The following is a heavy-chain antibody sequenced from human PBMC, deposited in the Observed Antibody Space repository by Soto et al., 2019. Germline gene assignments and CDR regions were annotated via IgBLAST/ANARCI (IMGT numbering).Heavy chain of an antibody. CDR1: GYIFTTYD. J-gene: IGHJ6*02. CDR2: ISVYNGDT. Sequence: QVQLVQSGGEVKKPGASVKVSCKASGYIFTTYDINWVRQAPGQGLEWVGWISVYNGDTNSAQKLQGRVTMTTDTSTSTAYMELRSVRSDDTAVYDCARGNRYHYYSMDVWGQGTTVTVSS. D-gene: IGHD1-20*01. CDR3: ARGNRYHYYSMDV. V-gene: IGHV1-18*04.